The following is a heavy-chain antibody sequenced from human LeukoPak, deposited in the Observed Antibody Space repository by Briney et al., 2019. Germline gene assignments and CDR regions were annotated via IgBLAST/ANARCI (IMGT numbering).Heavy chain of an antibody. V-gene: IGHV3-23*01. CDR2: ISGSGGST. Sequence: GGSLRLSCAASGFTFSSYSMNWVCQAPGKRLEWVSAISGSGGSTYYADPVKGRFTISRDNSKNTLYLQMNSLRAEDTAVYYCAPWVVVPAAMVPRYWGQGTLVTVSS. J-gene: IGHJ4*02. CDR1: GFTFSSYS. CDR3: APWVVVPAAMVPRY. D-gene: IGHD2-2*01.